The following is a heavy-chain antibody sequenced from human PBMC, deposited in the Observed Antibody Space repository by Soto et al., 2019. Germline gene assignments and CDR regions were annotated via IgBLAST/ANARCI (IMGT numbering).Heavy chain of an antibody. CDR1: GYSFTNYG. V-gene: IGHV1-18*01. CDR3: ARDRGVAPPVAGNTHYYYYMDG. D-gene: IGHD6-19*01. J-gene: IGHJ6*03. Sequence: QDPLVQSGAEVKKPGASVTVSCKAYGYSFTNYGITWVRQAPGQVLEWMGWISDFNGNTHYAQKLQRRVTMTTDASTSTAYMERRSLRSDDTAVYYCARDRGVAPPVAGNTHYYYYMDGWGKGTTVTVSS. CDR2: ISDFNGNT.